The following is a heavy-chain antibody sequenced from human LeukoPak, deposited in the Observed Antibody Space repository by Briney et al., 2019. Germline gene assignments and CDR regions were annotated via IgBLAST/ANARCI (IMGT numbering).Heavy chain of an antibody. D-gene: IGHD5-18*01. CDR1: GFIFGDYG. J-gene: IGHJ4*02. V-gene: IGHV3-7*01. CDR2: IKQDGSEK. Sequence: GGSLRLSCAASGFIFGDYGMQWVRQTPKKGLEWVAHIKQDGSEKYYVDSVKGRFTISRDNTKKSLYLQMNSLRAEDMAVYYCARHLSGVTGYTYGRGIDYWGQGTLVTVSS. CDR3: ARHLSGVTGYTYGRGIDY.